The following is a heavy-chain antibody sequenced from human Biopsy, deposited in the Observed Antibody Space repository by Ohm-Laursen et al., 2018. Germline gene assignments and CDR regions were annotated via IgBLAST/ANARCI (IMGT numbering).Heavy chain of an antibody. J-gene: IGHJ5*02. D-gene: IGHD3-22*01. CDR2: IFYRGST. V-gene: IGHV4-39*01. Sequence: GTLSLTCTVSGGSISNDNHYWGWIRQPPGKGLEWIGSIFYRGSTHYKPSLKSRVNISVDTSKNQFSLKLNSVTAADTAVYYCARDYDTSGCYYVSWGQGTLVTVSS. CDR1: GGSISNDNHY. CDR3: ARDYDTSGCYYVS.